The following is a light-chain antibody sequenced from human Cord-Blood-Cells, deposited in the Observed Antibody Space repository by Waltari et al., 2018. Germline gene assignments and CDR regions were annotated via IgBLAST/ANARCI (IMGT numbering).Light chain of an antibody. Sequence: QSALTQPASVSGSPGQSITISCTGTSSDVGGYNYVSWYQQHPGQAPKLMIYDVSNRPSGVSNRFSGSKSGNTASLTISGLQAEDESDYYCSSYTSSSTVVFGGGTSLTVL. J-gene: IGLJ2*01. CDR2: DVS. CDR3: SSYTSSSTVV. V-gene: IGLV2-14*01. CDR1: SSDVGGYNY.